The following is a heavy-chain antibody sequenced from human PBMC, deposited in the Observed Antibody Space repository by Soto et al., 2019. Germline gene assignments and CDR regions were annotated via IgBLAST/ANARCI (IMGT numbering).Heavy chain of an antibody. CDR1: GFTFSSYG. J-gene: IGHJ4*02. V-gene: IGHV3-33*01. D-gene: IGHD3-16*01. Sequence: QVQLVESGGGVVQPGRSLRLSCAASGFTFSSYGMHWVRQAPGKGLEWVAVIWYDGSNKYYADSVKGRFTISRDNSKNTLYLQMNSLRAEDTAVYYCARAGLVNYIWGSYHKGVYYFDYWGQGTLVTVSS. CDR3: ARAGLVNYIWGSYHKGVYYFDY. CDR2: IWYDGSNK.